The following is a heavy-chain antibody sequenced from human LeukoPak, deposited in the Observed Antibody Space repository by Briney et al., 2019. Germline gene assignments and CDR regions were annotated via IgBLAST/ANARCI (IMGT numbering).Heavy chain of an antibody. CDR1: GGSISSSSYY. D-gene: IGHD3-9*01. CDR3: ARVSTLLDSSYY. Sequence: PSETLSLTCTVSGGSISSSSYYWGWIRQPPGKGLEGIGSIYYSGSTYYNPSLKSRVTISVDTSKNQFSLKLSSVTAADTAVYYCARVSTLLDSSYYWGQGTLVTVSS. V-gene: IGHV4-39*07. J-gene: IGHJ4*02. CDR2: IYYSGST.